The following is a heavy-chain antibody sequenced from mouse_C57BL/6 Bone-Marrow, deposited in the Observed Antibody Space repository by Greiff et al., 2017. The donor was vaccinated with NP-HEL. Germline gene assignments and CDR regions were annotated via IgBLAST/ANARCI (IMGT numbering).Heavy chain of an antibody. D-gene: IGHD2-3*01. CDR3: ARSDGSTRGFAY. CDR1: GYTFTDYN. CDR2: INPNNGGT. Sequence: VQLKESGPELVKPGASVKIPCKASGYTFTDYNMDWVKQSHGKSLEWIGDINPNNGGTIYNQKFKGKATLTVDKSSSTAYMELRSLTSEDTAVYYCARSDGSTRGFAYWGQGTLVTVSA. V-gene: IGHV1-18*01. J-gene: IGHJ3*01.